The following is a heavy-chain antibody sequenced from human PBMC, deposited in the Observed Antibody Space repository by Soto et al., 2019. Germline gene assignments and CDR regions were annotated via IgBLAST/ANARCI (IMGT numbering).Heavy chain of an antibody. CDR1: GFTLSDHY. Sequence: EVQLVESGGGLVQPGGSLRLSCAASGFTLSDHYMDWVRQAPGKGLEWVGRTRNKANSYTTEHAASVKGRFSISRDDSKSSLDLQMNSLKTEDTAVYYCTRGAAAHLGESYHYGMDVWGQGTTVTVSS. CDR3: TRGAAAHLGESYHYGMDV. D-gene: IGHD3-16*01. V-gene: IGHV3-72*01. J-gene: IGHJ6*02. CDR2: TRNKANSYTT.